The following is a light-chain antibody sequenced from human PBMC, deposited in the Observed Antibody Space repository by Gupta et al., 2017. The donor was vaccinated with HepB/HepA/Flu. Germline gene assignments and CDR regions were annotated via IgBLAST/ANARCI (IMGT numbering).Light chain of an antibody. Sequence: QSALTQPASVSGSPGQSITISCTRTSSDVGGYNYVSWYQQFPGKAPKLLIYDVTSRPSGVSSRFSGSKSGNTASLTISGLQAEDEADYYCSSYTRTITPVFGGGTKLTVL. CDR3: SSYTRTITPV. J-gene: IGLJ2*01. CDR1: SSDVGGYNY. CDR2: DVT. V-gene: IGLV2-14*01.